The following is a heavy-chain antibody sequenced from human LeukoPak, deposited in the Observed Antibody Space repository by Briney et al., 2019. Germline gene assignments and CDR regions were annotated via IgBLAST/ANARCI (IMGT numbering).Heavy chain of an antibody. CDR3: ASLLGYCSSTSCFDAFDI. CDR2: FYHSGST. D-gene: IGHD2-2*01. Sequence: SETLSLTCAVSGYSISSGYYWGWFRQPPGKGLEWIGSFYHSGSTYYNPPLKSRVTISVDTSKNQFSLKLSSVTAADTAVYYCASLLGYCSSTSCFDAFDIWGQGTMVTVSS. V-gene: IGHV4-38-2*01. CDR1: GYSISSGYY. J-gene: IGHJ3*02.